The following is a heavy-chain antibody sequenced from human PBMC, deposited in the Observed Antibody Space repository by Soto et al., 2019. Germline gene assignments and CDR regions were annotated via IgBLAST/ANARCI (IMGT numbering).Heavy chain of an antibody. Sequence: QVQLVQSGAEVKKPGASVKVSCKASGYTFTSYAMHWVRQAPGQRLEWMGWINAGNGNTKYSQKFKGRVTITRDTSARTAYMELSSLRSEDTAVYYCARAQGDDYIGHGSFDYWGQGTLVTVSS. CDR1: GYTFTSYA. V-gene: IGHV1-3*01. J-gene: IGHJ4*02. CDR3: ARAQGDDYIGHGSFDY. D-gene: IGHD3-16*01. CDR2: INAGNGNT.